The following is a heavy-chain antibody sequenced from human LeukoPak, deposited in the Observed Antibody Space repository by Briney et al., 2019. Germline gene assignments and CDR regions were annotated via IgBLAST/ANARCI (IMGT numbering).Heavy chain of an antibody. V-gene: IGHV1-46*01. CDR3: AREGASIDWFDP. Sequence: ASVKVSCKASGYTFTSYYMHWVRQAPGQGLEWMGIINPSGGSTSYAQKFQGRVTMTRDMSTSTVYMELSSLTSEDTAVYYCAREGASIDWFDPWGQGTLVTVSS. CDR1: GYTFTSYY. D-gene: IGHD3-16*01. CDR2: INPSGGST. J-gene: IGHJ5*02.